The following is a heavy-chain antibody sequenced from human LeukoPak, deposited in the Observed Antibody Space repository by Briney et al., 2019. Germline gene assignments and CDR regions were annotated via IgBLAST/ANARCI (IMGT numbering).Heavy chain of an antibody. CDR2: IYYSGST. V-gene: IGHV4-39*01. CDR1: GGSISSSSYY. CDR3: VVHDILTGYYKTLDY. Sequence: SETLSLTCTVSGGSISSSSYYWGWIRQPPGKGLEWIGSIYYSGSTYYNPSLKSRVTTSVDTSKNQFSLKLSSVTAADTAVYYCVVHDILTGYYKTLDYWGQGTLVTVSS. D-gene: IGHD3-9*01. J-gene: IGHJ4*02.